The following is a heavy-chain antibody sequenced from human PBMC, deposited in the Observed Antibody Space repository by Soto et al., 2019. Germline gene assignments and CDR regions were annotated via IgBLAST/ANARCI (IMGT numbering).Heavy chain of an antibody. Sequence: LRLSCGASGFTFSSYAMSWVRQAPGKGLEWVSAISGSGGSTYYADSVKGRFTISRDNSKNTLYLQMNSLRAEDTAVYYCAKGRIQHHRALFDSWGQGTLVTVSS. CDR1: GFTFSSYA. J-gene: IGHJ4*02. D-gene: IGHD5-18*01. V-gene: IGHV3-23*01. CDR3: AKGRIQHHRALFDS. CDR2: ISGSGGST.